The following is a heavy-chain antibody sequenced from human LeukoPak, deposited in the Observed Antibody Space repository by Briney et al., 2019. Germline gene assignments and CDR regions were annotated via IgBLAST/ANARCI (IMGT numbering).Heavy chain of an antibody. J-gene: IGHJ4*02. D-gene: IGHD3-10*01. CDR1: GGTFSSYA. Sequence: SVKVSCKASGGTFSSYAISWVRQAPGQGLEWMGRIIPILGIANYAQKFQGRVTITADKSTSTAYMELSSLRSEDTAVYYCARDANTMDRGVINAWIYWGQGTLVTVSS. CDR2: IIPILGIA. CDR3: ARDANTMDRGVINAWIY. V-gene: IGHV1-69*04.